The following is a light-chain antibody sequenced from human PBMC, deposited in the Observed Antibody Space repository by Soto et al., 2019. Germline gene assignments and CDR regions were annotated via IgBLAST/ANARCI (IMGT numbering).Light chain of an antibody. Sequence: IQLTQSPSSLSASVGDRVTITCRASQGISSYLAWYQQKPGKAPKLLIYAASTLQSGVPSRFSGSGSETDFTLTISRLQPEDFATYYCRHLNSYPLTFGGGTKVDIK. J-gene: IGKJ4*01. CDR1: QGISSY. CDR3: RHLNSYPLT. CDR2: AAS. V-gene: IGKV1-9*01.